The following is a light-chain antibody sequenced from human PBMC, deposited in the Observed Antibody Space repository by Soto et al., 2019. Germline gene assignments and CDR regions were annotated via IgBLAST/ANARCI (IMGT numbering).Light chain of an antibody. CDR2: GAS. CDR3: QQRSNWPPIT. Sequence: EIVMTQSPATLSVSPGKRATLSCRASQSVSSNLAWYQHKPGQAPRLLIYGASTRATGIPARFSGSGSGTEFTLTISSLQSEDFAVYYCQQRSNWPPITFGQGTRLEI. V-gene: IGKV3-15*01. CDR1: QSVSSN. J-gene: IGKJ5*01.